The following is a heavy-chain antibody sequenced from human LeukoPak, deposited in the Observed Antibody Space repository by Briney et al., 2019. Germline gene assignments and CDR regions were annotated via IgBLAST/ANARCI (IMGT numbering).Heavy chain of an antibody. D-gene: IGHD3-16*01. J-gene: IGHJ3*02. V-gene: IGHV3-48*03. Sequence: PGGSLRLSCAASGFTFSSYEMNWVRQAPGKGLEWVSYISSSGSTIYYADSVKGRFTISRDNAKNSLYLQMNSLRAEDTAVYYCARDEGGGAFDIWGQGTMVTVSS. CDR2: ISSSGSTI. CDR3: ARDEGGGAFDI. CDR1: GFTFSSYE.